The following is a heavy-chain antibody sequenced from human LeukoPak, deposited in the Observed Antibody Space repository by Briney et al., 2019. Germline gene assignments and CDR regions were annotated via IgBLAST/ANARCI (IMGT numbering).Heavy chain of an antibody. Sequence: GGSLRLSCVASTFSATNDNMHWVRQAPGKGLEWVAFTRYDGTMEYYADSVKGRFTISRDNSKNTLYLQMSSLRAEDTAVYYCAKVKVVGYSTFDYWGQGALVIVSS. D-gene: IGHD2-8*01. V-gene: IGHV3-30*02. CDR1: TFSATNDN. CDR2: TRYDGTME. J-gene: IGHJ4*02. CDR3: AKVKVVGYSTFDY.